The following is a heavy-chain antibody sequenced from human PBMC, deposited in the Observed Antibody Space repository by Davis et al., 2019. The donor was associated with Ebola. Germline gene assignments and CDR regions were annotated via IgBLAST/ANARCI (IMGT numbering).Heavy chain of an antibody. D-gene: IGHD6-13*01. CDR1: GDTFRTYT. V-gene: IGHV1-69*13. CDR3: ARTYSGSRIIMDV. J-gene: IGHJ6*04. CDR2: IIPIFGTT. Sequence: SVKVSCKASGDTFRTYTVAWVRQAPGQGLEWMGGIIPIFGTTDYAPRFQGRVTFTADESMSTSYMELTSLRSHDTAVYYCARTYSGSRIIMDVCGKGTTVTVSS.